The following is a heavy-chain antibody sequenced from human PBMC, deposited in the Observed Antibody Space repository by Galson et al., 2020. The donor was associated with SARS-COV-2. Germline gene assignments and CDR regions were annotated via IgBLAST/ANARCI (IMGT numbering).Heavy chain of an antibody. CDR1: GGPINSGGYY. D-gene: IGHD5-18*01. J-gene: IGHJ5*02. CDR2: IYHSGST. V-gene: IGHV4-31*03. CDR3: ARENGYLNWFDR. Sequence: ETSETLSLTCTVSGGPINSGGYYWSWIRQHPGQGLEWIGYIYHSGSTFYNPSLESRLTMSVDTSKNQFSLRLSSVTAADTAVYYCARENGYLNWFDRWGQGTLVTVSP.